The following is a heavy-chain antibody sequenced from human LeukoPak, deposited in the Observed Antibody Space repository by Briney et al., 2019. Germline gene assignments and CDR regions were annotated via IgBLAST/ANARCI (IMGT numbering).Heavy chain of an antibody. J-gene: IGHJ4*02. CDR3: AKAMDRFIAAAGFGLDY. CDR2: ISYDGSNK. Sequence: GGSLRLSCAASGFTFSSYGMHWVRQAPGKGLEWVAVISYDGSNKYYADSVKGRFTISRDNSKNTLYLQMNSLRAEDTAVYYCAKAMDRFIAAAGFGLDYWGQGTLVTVSS. D-gene: IGHD6-13*01. CDR1: GFTFSSYG. V-gene: IGHV3-30*18.